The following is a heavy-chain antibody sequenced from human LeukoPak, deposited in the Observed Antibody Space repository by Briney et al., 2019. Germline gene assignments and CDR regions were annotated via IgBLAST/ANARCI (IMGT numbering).Heavy chain of an antibody. Sequence: GSLRLSCVASGFTFSRFEMNWVRQAPGKGLEWISHISTGTYIAYTDSVKGRFTISTDNAKTSLFLQMNRLRAEDTAVYYCSREQDREASATVVGDYWGQGTLVTVSS. CDR3: SREQDREASATVVGDY. V-gene: IGHV3-48*03. D-gene: IGHD4-23*01. CDR1: GFTFSRFE. J-gene: IGHJ4*02. CDR2: ISTGTYI.